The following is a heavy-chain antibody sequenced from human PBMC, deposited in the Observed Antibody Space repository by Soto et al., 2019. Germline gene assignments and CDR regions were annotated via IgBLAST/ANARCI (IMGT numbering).Heavy chain of an antibody. Sequence: QVQLVQSGAEVKKPGASVKVSCKASGYSFTDYHIHWVRQAPGQGLEWLGRINPKSGGTSTAQKFQGWVTMTTDTSISTASMELTRLTSDDTAIYYCASTKYDSSAYYYWYLGLWGRGTLVTVSS. D-gene: IGHD3-22*01. V-gene: IGHV1-2*04. CDR2: INPKSGGT. J-gene: IGHJ2*01. CDR3: ASTKYDSSAYYYWYLGL. CDR1: GYSFTDYH.